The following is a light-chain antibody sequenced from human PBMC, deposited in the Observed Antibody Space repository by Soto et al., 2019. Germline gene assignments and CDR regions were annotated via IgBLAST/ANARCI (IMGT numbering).Light chain of an antibody. CDR3: CSYAGRSNVV. J-gene: IGLJ2*01. CDR1: SGDVGTYNR. Sequence: QSALTQPASVSGSPGQSITISCTGTSGDVGTYNRVSWYQQHPGRAPKLIIFEVNKRPSGVSNRPSGSKSGNTASLAISGLQADDEADYHCCSYAGRSNVVCGGGTKLTVL. V-gene: IGLV2-23*02. CDR2: EVN.